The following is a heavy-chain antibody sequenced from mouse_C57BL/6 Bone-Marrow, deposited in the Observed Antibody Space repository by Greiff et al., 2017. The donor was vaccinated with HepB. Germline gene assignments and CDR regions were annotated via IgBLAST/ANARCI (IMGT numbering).Heavy chain of an antibody. CDR3: ARHEQNWYFDV. V-gene: IGHV5-12*01. CDR1: GFTFSDYY. CDR2: ISNGGGST. Sequence: EVMLVESGGGLVQPGGSLKLSCAASGFTFSDYYMYWVRQTPEKRLEWVAYISNGGGSTYYPDTVKGRFTISRDNAKNTLYLQMSRLKSEDTAMYYCARHEQNWYFDVWGTGTTVTVSS. J-gene: IGHJ1*03.